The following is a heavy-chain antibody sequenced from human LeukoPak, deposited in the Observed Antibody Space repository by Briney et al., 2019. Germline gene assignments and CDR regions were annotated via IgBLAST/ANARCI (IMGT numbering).Heavy chain of an antibody. J-gene: IGHJ3*02. V-gene: IGHV3-23*01. CDR1: GFTFSVYD. Sequence: GGSLRLSCAASGFTFSVYDMYWIRQSPGKGLECVSVISRGGISYYADSVKGRFTISRDNSKNTLYLQMNSLRAEDTAVYYCAKDFSTGELPPGAFDIWGQGTMVTVSS. D-gene: IGHD1-26*01. CDR2: ISRGGIS. CDR3: AKDFSTGELPPGAFDI.